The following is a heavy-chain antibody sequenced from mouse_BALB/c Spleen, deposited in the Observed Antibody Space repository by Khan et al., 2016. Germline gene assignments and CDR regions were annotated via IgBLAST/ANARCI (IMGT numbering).Heavy chain of an antibody. CDR3: ARRVRWYVDV. Sequence: QIQLVQSGPELKKPGETVKISCKASGYTFTDYSMHWVKQAPGKGLKWMGWKNTETGEPTYADDFKGRFAFSLETSASTAYLQINNLKNEDTATYFCARRVRWYVDVWGAGTTVTVSS. CDR1: GYTFTDYS. J-gene: IGHJ1*01. V-gene: IGHV9-2-1*01. CDR2: KNTETGEP. D-gene: IGHD2-14*01.